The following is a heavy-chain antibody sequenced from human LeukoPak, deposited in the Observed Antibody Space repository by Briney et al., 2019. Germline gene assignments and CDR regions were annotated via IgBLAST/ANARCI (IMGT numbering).Heavy chain of an antibody. J-gene: IGHJ4*02. CDR2: IYYSGST. CDR1: GGSISSSSYY. CDR3: ARDYGDLNY. D-gene: IGHD4-17*01. V-gene: IGHV4-39*01. Sequence: PSETLPLTCTVSGGSISSSSYYWGWVRQPPGKGLEWIGSIYYSGSTYYNPSLKSRVTISVDTSKNQFSLKLSSVTAADTAVYYCARDYGDLNYWGQGTLVTVSS.